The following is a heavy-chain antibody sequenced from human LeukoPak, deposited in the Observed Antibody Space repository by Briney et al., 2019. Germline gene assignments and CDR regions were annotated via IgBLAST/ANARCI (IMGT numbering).Heavy chain of an antibody. CDR3: TRDPYYYDSSGYYYERCFDY. J-gene: IGHJ4*02. D-gene: IGHD3-22*01. CDR1: GFTFGDYA. V-gene: IGHV3-49*04. Sequence: GGSLRLYCTASGFTFGDYAMSWVRQAPGKGLEWVGFIRSKAYGGTTEYAASVKGRFTISRDDSKSIAYLQMNSLKTEDTAVYYCTRDPYYYDSSGYYYERCFDYWGQGTLVTVSS. CDR2: IRSKAYGGTT.